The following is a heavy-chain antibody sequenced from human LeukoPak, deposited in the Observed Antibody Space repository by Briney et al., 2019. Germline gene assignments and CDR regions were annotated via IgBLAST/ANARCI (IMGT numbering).Heavy chain of an antibody. CDR2: IYYSGST. CDR3: ARLEGGFPYYFDY. CDR1: GGSISSGDYY. V-gene: IGHV4-30-4*08. D-gene: IGHD3-16*01. J-gene: IGHJ4*02. Sequence: PSQTLSLTCTVSGGSISSGDYYWSWIRQPPGKGLEWIGYIYYSGSTYYNPSLKSRVTISVDTSKNQFSLKLSSVTAADTAVYYCARLEGGFPYYFDYWGQGTLVTVSS.